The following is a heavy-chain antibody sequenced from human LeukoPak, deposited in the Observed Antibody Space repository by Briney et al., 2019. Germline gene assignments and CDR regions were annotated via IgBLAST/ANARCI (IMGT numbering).Heavy chain of an antibody. D-gene: IGHD2-2*01. J-gene: IGHJ4*02. CDR2: INPNSGGT. CDR1: GYTFTGYY. Sequence: GASVKVSCKASGYTFTGYYMHWVRQAPGQGLEWMGWINPNSGGTNYAQKFQGRVTMTRDTSISTAYMELSRLRSDDTAVYYCARTTYCSNTSCYRGGFDYWGQGTLVTVSS. CDR3: ARTTYCSNTSCYRGGFDY. V-gene: IGHV1-2*02.